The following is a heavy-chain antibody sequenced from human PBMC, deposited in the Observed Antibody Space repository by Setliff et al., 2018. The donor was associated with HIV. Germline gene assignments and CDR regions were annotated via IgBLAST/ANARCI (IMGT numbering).Heavy chain of an antibody. D-gene: IGHD6-19*01. Sequence: SETLSLTCSVSGGSVNSGNYHWAWIRQPAGKGLEWIGHIYTSGSPHYKSSLTSRPTISLDTSRNQFSLKLTSVTAADSATYYCARWVYNSAWSLDYWGQGTQVTVSS. CDR2: IYTSGSP. V-gene: IGHV4-61*09. CDR1: GGSVNSGNYH. CDR3: ARWVYNSAWSLDY. J-gene: IGHJ4*02.